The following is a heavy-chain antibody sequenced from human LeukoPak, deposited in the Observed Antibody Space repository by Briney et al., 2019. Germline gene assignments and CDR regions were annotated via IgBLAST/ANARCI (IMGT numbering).Heavy chain of an antibody. CDR2: IYYSGST. CDR1: GGSISSSRYY. V-gene: IGHV4-39*07. Sequence: SETLSLTCTVSGGSISSSRYYWGWIRQPPGKGLEWIGSIYYSGSTYYNPSLKSRVTISAHTSKNQFSLKLSSVTAADTAVYYCARGLAHITLFGVVISRFDPWGQGTLVTVSS. J-gene: IGHJ5*02. CDR3: ARGLAHITLFGVVISRFDP. D-gene: IGHD3-3*01.